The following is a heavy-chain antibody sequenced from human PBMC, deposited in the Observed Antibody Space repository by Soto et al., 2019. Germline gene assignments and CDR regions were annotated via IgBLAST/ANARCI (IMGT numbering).Heavy chain of an antibody. CDR2: IYYSGST. CDR1: GGSISSGGYY. Sequence: SETLSLTCTVSGGSISSGGYYWSWIRQHPGKGLEWIGYIYYSGSTYYKPSLKSRVTISVDTSKNQFSLKLSSVTAADTAVYYCARDVYSNYPFTFDYWGQGTLVTVSS. J-gene: IGHJ4*02. CDR3: ARDVYSNYPFTFDY. V-gene: IGHV4-31*03. D-gene: IGHD4-4*01.